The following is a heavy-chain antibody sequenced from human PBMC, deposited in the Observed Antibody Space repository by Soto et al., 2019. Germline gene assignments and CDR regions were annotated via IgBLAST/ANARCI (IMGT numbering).Heavy chain of an antibody. D-gene: IGHD3-16*01. V-gene: IGHV1-8*01. J-gene: IGHJ5*02. CDR3: AMLAYTEKEVRFDP. Sequence: ASVKVSCKASGYTFTSYDMNWVRQATGQGLEWMGWMNPNSGNTGYAQKFQGRVTMTRNTSISTAYMELSSLRSEDTAVYYCAMLAYTEKEVRFDPWGQGTLVTVSS. CDR1: GYTFTSYD. CDR2: MNPNSGNT.